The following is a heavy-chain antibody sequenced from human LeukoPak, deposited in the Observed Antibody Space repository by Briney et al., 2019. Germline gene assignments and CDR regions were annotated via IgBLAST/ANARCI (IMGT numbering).Heavy chain of an antibody. CDR2: ISGSGGST. CDR3: AKGIAVAGRSRQDY. V-gene: IGHV3-23*01. Sequence: GGSLRLSCAASGFTFSSYWMHWVRQAPGKGLEWVSAISGSGGSTYYADSVKGRFTISRDNSKNTLYLQMNSLRAEDTAVYYCAKGIAVAGRSRQDYWGQGTLVTVSS. CDR1: GFTFSSYW. D-gene: IGHD6-19*01. J-gene: IGHJ4*02.